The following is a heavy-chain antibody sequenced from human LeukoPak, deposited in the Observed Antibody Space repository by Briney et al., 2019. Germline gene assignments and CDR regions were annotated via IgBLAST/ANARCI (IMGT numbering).Heavy chain of an antibody. CDR3: ARGTYYYDSSGYYFYFDY. V-gene: IGHV1-2*06. D-gene: IGHD3-22*01. CDR1: GYTFTGYY. CDR2: INPNSGGT. J-gene: IGHJ4*02. Sequence: ASVKVSCKASGYTFTGYYMHWVRQAPGQGLEWMGRINPNSGGTNYAQKFQGRVTMTRDTSISTAYMELSRLRSDDTAVYYCARGTYYYDSSGYYFYFDYWDQGTLVTVSS.